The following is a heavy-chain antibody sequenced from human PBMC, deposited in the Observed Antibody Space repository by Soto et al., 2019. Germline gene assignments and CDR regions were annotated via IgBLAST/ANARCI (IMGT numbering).Heavy chain of an antibody. CDR1: GDSITSGGSS. Sequence: SETLSLTCAVSGDSITSGGSSWSWIRQPPGKRLEWIGYIYHSGSAYYNPSLRSRVTISVDRSNNQFSLKLNSVTAADTAVYYCARGGGGTYYKAFDIWGQGTMVTVSS. J-gene: IGHJ3*02. CDR3: ARGGGGTYYKAFDI. D-gene: IGHD1-26*01. V-gene: IGHV4-30-2*01. CDR2: IYHSGSA.